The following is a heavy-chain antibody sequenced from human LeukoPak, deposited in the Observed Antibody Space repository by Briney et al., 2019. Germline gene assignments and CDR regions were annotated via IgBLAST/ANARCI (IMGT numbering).Heavy chain of an antibody. CDR3: ASTLKPKPGELLSRVYYYYGMDV. J-gene: IGHJ6*02. CDR1: GYTFTSYA. D-gene: IGHD3-10*01. CDR2: INAGNGNT. Sequence: ASVKVSCKASGYTFTSYAMHWVRQAPGQRLEWMGWINAGNGNTIYSQKFQGRVTITRDTSASTAYMELSSLRSEDTAVYYCASTLKPKPGELLSRVYYYYGMDVWGQGTTVTVSS. V-gene: IGHV1-3*01.